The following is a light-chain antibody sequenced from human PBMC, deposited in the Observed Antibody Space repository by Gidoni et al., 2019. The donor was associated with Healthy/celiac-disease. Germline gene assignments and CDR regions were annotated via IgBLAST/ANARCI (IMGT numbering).Light chain of an antibody. J-gene: IGKJ1*01. V-gene: IGKV1-5*01. CDR2: DAS. CDR3: QQYNSYSWT. Sequence: DIQMTQSPSTLSASVGDRVTITCRASQSISSWLAWYQQKPGKAPKLLIYDASSLESGVPSRFSGRGSGTECTLTISSLQPDDFATYYCQQYNSYSWTCGQGTKVEIK. CDR1: QSISSW.